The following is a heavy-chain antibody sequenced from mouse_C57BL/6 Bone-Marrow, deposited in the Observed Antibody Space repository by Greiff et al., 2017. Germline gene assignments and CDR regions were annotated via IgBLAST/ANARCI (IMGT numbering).Heavy chain of an antibody. CDR3: ANDGSKEGAMDY. D-gene: IGHD2-3*01. Sequence: QVQLQQPGSELVMPGASVKLSCKASGYTFTSYWMPWVKQRPGQGLEWIVEIDPPDSYTNYNQKFKGKSTLTVEKSSSTAYMQLSSLTSEDSAVYYCANDGSKEGAMDYWGQGTPVTVYS. V-gene: IGHV1-69*01. J-gene: IGHJ4*01. CDR2: IDPPDSYT. CDR1: GYTFTSYW.